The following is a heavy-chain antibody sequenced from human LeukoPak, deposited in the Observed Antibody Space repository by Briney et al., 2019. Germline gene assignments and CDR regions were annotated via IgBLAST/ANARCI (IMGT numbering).Heavy chain of an antibody. V-gene: IGHV1-69*06. Sequence: SVKVSYKASGGTFSSYAISWLRQAPGQGLEWIGGIIPIFGTANYAQKFQGRVTITADKSTSPAYMELSSLRSEDTAVYYCARAGAGYSYGSYFDYWGQGPLVTVSS. CDR2: IIPIFGTA. J-gene: IGHJ4*02. CDR1: GGTFSSYA. D-gene: IGHD5-18*01. CDR3: ARAGAGYSYGSYFDY.